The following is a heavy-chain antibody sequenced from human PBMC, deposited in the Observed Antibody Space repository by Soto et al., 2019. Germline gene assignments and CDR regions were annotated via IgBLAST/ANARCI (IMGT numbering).Heavy chain of an antibody. Sequence: PGGSLRLSCAASGFTFSSYAMSWVRQAPGKGLEWVSAISGSGGSTYYADSVKGRFTISRDNSKNTLYLQMNSLRAEDTAVYYCAKVSKRYCSSTSCFYFDYWGQGTLVTVSS. V-gene: IGHV3-23*01. CDR1: GFTFSSYA. J-gene: IGHJ4*02. D-gene: IGHD2-2*01. CDR2: ISGSGGST. CDR3: AKVSKRYCSSTSCFYFDY.